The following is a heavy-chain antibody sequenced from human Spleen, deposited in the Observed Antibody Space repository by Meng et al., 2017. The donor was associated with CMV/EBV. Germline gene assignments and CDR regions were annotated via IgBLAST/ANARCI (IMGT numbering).Heavy chain of an antibody. D-gene: IGHD1-14*01. CDR3: AIPGTPLGRVNYYYYGMDV. Sequence: ASVKVSCKASGYTFTSYDINWVRQATGQVLEWMGWISAYNGNTNYAQKLQGRVTMTTDTSTSTAYMELRSLRSEDTAVYYCAIPGTPLGRVNYYYYGMDVWGQGTTVTVSS. V-gene: IGHV1-18*01. CDR1: GYTFTSYD. CDR2: ISAYNGNT. J-gene: IGHJ6*02.